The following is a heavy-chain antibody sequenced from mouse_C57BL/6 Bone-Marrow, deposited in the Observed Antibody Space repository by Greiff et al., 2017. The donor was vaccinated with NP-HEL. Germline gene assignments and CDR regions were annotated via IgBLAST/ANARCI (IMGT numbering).Heavy chain of an antibody. D-gene: IGHD1-1*01. CDR2: VYPYNGGT. CDR1: GFTFTDYY. J-gene: IGHJ3*01. V-gene: IGHV1-36*01. CDR3: ARDDGTWFAY. Sequence: VQLQQSGPVLVKPGPSVKISCKASGFTFTDYYMHWVKQSHGKSLEWIGLVYPYNGGTSYNQKFKGKATLTVDTSSSTAYMEVNSLNAEDSAVDYCARDDGTWFAYWGQETLVTVSA.